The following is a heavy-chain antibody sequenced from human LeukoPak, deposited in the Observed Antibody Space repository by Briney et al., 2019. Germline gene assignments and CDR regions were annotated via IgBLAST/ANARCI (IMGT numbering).Heavy chain of an antibody. D-gene: IGHD3-3*01. CDR2: INPSGGST. CDR1: GYTFTSYY. Sequence: ASVKVSCKASGYTFTSYYMHWVRQAPGQGLEWMGIINPSGGSTSYAQKFQGRVTITAGESTSTAYMELSSLRSEDTAVYYCARLADDSDYFDYWGQGTLVTVSS. CDR3: ARLADDSDYFDY. J-gene: IGHJ4*02. V-gene: IGHV1-46*01.